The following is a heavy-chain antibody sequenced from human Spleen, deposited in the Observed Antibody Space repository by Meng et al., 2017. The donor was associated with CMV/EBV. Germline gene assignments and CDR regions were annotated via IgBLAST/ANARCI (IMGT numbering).Heavy chain of an antibody. CDR2: IYPDDSDT. V-gene: IGHV5-51*01. Sequence: KVSCKASGYSFTTHWIGWVRQMPGKGLEWMGIIYPDDSDTRYSPSFQGQVTISADKSITTTYLQWTSLKASDTAMYYCARQYFFGSGSSGWYFDLWGRGTLVTVSS. CDR1: GYSFTTHW. D-gene: IGHD3-10*01. J-gene: IGHJ2*01. CDR3: ARQYFFGSGSSGWYFDL.